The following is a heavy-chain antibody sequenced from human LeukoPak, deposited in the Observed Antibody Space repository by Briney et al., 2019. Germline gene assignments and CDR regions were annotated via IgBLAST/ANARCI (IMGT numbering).Heavy chain of an antibody. CDR2: IDGGGITI. CDR1: GFTFSYHW. J-gene: IGHJ4*02. CDR3: AKVLAYYFDY. V-gene: IGHV3-74*01. Sequence: AGGSLRLSCAASGFTFSYHWMHWVRQIPGKGLVWVSRIDGGGITINYADSVKGRFTISRDNSKNTLYLQMNSLRAEDTAVYYCAKVLAYYFDYWGQGTLVTVSS.